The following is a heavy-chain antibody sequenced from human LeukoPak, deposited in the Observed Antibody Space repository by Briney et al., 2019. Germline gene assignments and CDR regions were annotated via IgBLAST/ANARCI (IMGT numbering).Heavy chain of an antibody. CDR2: ISSSGSTI. CDR1: GFTFSDYY. D-gene: IGHD3-22*01. Sequence: SGGSLRLSCAASGFTFSDYYMSWIRQAPGKGLEWVSYISSSGSTIYYADSVKGRFTISRDNAKNSLYLQMNSLRAEDTAVYYCTRDYDRRNAFDIWGQGTMVTVSS. V-gene: IGHV3-11*04. J-gene: IGHJ3*02. CDR3: TRDYDRRNAFDI.